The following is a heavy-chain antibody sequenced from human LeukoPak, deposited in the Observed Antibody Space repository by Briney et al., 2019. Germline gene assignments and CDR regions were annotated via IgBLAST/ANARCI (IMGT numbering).Heavy chain of an antibody. Sequence: PGGSLRLSCAASGFTFSSYSMNWVRQAPGKGLEWVSYISSSSSTIYYADSVKGRFTISRDNAKNSLYLQMNSLRAEDTAVYYCASIGVYYDRSGYAGVWGQGTLVTVSS. D-gene: IGHD3-22*01. CDR3: ASIGVYYDRSGYAGV. CDR1: GFTFSSYS. V-gene: IGHV3-48*01. J-gene: IGHJ4*02. CDR2: ISSSSSTI.